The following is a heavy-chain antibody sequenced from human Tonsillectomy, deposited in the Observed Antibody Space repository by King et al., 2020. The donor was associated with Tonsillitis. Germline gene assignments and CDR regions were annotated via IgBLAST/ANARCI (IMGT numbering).Heavy chain of an antibody. Sequence: VQLVESGGGLVHPGGSLRLSCAASGFTCSSYWMSWVRQAPGKGLEWVANIKQDGSEKYYVDSVKGRFTIYRDNAKNSLYLQMNSLRAEDTAVYYCASDLSLDYWGQGTLVTVSS. J-gene: IGHJ4*02. V-gene: IGHV3-7*01. CDR3: ASDLSLDY. CDR1: GFTCSSYW. CDR2: IKQDGSEK.